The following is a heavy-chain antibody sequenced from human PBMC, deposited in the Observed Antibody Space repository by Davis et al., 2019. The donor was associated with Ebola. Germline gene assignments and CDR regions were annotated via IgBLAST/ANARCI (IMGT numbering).Heavy chain of an antibody. CDR3: ARLGGDYVWGSYRPSRGMDV. J-gene: IGHJ6*02. V-gene: IGHV4-39*01. D-gene: IGHD3-16*02. Sequence: MPSETLSLTCTVSGGSISSSTYYWGWTRQPPGKGLEWIGSPYYSGSTYNTPSLKSRVTISVDTSKNQSSLKLSPVTSADTAVYYCARLGGDYVWGSYRPSRGMDVWGQGTTVTVSS. CDR1: GGSISSSTYY. CDR2: PYYSGST.